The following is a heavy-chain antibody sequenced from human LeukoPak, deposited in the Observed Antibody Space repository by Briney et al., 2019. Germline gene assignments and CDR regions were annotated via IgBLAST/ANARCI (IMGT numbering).Heavy chain of an antibody. D-gene: IGHD3-10*01. J-gene: IGHJ6*02. Sequence: PGGSLRLSCAASGFTFSSYAMSWVRQAPGKGLEWVSAISGSGGSTYYADSVKGRFTISRDNSKNTLYLQMNRLRAEDTAVYYCAMNRGYGSGSYYTYYYYGMDVWGQGTTVTVSS. CDR3: AMNRGYGSGSYYTYYYYGMDV. V-gene: IGHV3-23*01. CDR1: GFTFSSYA. CDR2: ISGSGGST.